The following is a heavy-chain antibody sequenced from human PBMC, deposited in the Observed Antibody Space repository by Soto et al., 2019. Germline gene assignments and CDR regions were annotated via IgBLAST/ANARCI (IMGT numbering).Heavy chain of an antibody. CDR1: GGSISRSSFY. CDR3: AMRAAARPPTWYFDV. D-gene: IGHD6-6*01. CDR2: VDYGGST. Sequence: QLQLQEPGPGLVKPSETLSLTCSVSGGSISRSSFYWGWVRQPPGKGLEWVGSVDYGGSTFYKSSLESRVTMSVDTSKTQFSLELRSVTAADTAVYYCAMRAAARPPTWYFDVWGRGTLVTVSS. V-gene: IGHV4-39*01. J-gene: IGHJ2*01.